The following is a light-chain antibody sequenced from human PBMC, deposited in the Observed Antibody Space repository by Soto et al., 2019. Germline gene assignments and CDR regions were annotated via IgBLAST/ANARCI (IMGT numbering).Light chain of an antibody. CDR1: SSNIGAGYD. J-gene: IGLJ1*01. CDR3: QSYDRSLSGSV. V-gene: IGLV1-40*01. CDR2: GND. Sequence: QSVLTQQPSVSGAPGQGVTISCTGSSSNIGAGYDVHWYQQLPGAAPKLLIFGNDNRPSGVPDRFSGSRSGTSASLAITGLQAEDEADYYCQSYDRSLSGSVFGAGTKLTVL.